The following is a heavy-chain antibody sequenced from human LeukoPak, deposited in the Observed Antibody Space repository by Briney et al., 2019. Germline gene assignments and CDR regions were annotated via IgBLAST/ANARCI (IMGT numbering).Heavy chain of an antibody. D-gene: IGHD2-15*01. V-gene: IGHV5-51*01. CDR3: ARQYCSGGSCYSSFDY. CDR1: GYSFTSYW. J-gene: IGHJ4*02. Sequence: GESLKISCKGSGYSFTSYWIGWVRQMPGRGLEWMGIIYPGDSDTRYSPSFQGQVTISADKSISTAYLQWSSLKASDTAMYYCARQYCSGGSCYSSFDYWGQGTLVTVSS. CDR2: IYPGDSDT.